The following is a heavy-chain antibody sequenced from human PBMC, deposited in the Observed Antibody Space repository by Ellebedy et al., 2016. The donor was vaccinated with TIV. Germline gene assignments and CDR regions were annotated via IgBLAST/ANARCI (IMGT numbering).Heavy chain of an antibody. CDR1: GYSFSTYW. Sequence: GESLKISCKASGYSFSTYWIGWVRQMPGKGLEWMGIIYPGDSDTRNSPSFEGHVTISADESISTAYLHWSSLKASDTAIYYCARLHRDYGDFLDAFDFWGRGTMVTVSS. CDR3: ARLHRDYGDFLDAFDF. J-gene: IGHJ3*01. D-gene: IGHD4-17*01. CDR2: IYPGDSDT. V-gene: IGHV5-51*01.